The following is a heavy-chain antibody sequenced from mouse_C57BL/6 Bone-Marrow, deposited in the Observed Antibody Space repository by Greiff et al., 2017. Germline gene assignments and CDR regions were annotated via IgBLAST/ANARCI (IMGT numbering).Heavy chain of an antibody. CDR2: INPYNGGT. Sequence: VQLQQSGPVLVKPGASVKMSCKASGYTFTDYYMNWVKQSHGKSLEWIGVINPYNGGTSYNQKFTGKATLTVDKSSSTAYMGLNSLTYEDSAVYYCARSEDYGYAMDYWGQGTSVTVSS. CDR3: ARSEDYGYAMDY. D-gene: IGHD2-4*01. V-gene: IGHV1-19*01. J-gene: IGHJ4*01. CDR1: GYTFTDYY.